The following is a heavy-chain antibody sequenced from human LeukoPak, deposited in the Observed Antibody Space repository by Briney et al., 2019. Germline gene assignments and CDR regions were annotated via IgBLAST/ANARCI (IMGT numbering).Heavy chain of an antibody. Sequence: TLSLTCTVSGGSISSGSYYWSWIRQPAGKGLEWIGRIYTSGSTNYNPSLKSRVTISVDTSKNQFSLKLGSVTAADTAVYYCARDRITIFGDYYYYYMDVWGKGTTVTVSS. CDR2: IYTSGST. J-gene: IGHJ6*03. CDR1: GGSISSGSYY. V-gene: IGHV4-61*02. D-gene: IGHD3-3*01. CDR3: ARDRITIFGDYYYYYMDV.